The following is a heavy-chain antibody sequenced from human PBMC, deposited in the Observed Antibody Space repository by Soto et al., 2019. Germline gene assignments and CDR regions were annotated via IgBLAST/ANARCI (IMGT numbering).Heavy chain of an antibody. CDR1: GFTFSSYS. CDR3: ARDYSSGWYYFDY. Sequence: GGSLRLSCAASGFTFSSYSMNWVRQAPGKGLEWVSSISSSSSYIYYADSVKGRFTISRDNAKNSLYLQMNSLRAEDTAVYYCARDYSSGWYYFDYWGQGSLVTVSS. V-gene: IGHV3-21*01. J-gene: IGHJ4*02. D-gene: IGHD6-19*01. CDR2: ISSSSSYI.